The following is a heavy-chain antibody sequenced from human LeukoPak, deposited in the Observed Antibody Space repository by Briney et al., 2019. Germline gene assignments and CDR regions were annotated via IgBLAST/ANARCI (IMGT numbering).Heavy chain of an antibody. CDR2: ISTSGSSI. Sequence: GSLRLSCAASGFTFSDYYMNWIRQAPGKGLEWVSYISTSGSSIYYADSVKGRFTISRDNAKSSLYLQVNSLRAEDTALYYCAKDGGIAARLVDYWGQGTLVTVSS. J-gene: IGHJ4*02. CDR3: AKDGGIAARLVDY. D-gene: IGHD6-6*01. CDR1: GFTFSDYY. V-gene: IGHV3-11*01.